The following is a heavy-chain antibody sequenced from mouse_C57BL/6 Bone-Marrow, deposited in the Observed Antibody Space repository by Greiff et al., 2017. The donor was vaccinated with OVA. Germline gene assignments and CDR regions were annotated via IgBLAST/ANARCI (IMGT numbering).Heavy chain of an antibody. CDR3: ARWYYGSSYYFDY. CDR1: GYTFTSYW. J-gene: IGHJ2*01. D-gene: IGHD1-1*01. V-gene: IGHV1-64*01. CDR2: IHPNSGST. Sequence: QVQLQQSGAELVKPGASVKLSCKASGYTFTSYWMHWVKQRPGQGLEWIGMIHPNSGSTNYNEKFKSKATLTVDKSSSTAYMQLSSLTSEDSAVYYCARWYYGSSYYFDYWGQGTTLTVSS.